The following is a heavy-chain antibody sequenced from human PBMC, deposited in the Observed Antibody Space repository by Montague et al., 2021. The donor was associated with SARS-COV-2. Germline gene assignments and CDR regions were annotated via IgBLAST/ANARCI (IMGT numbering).Heavy chain of an antibody. CDR1: GFTFSSYE. J-gene: IGHJ4*02. CDR3: ARDPYSSSWYANFDY. Sequence: SLRLSCAASGFTFSSYEMNWVRQAPGKGLEWVSYISSSGSTIYYADSVKGRFTISRDNATNSLYLQMNSLRAEDTAVYYCARDPYSSSWYANFDYWGQGTLVTGSA. CDR2: ISSSGSTI. V-gene: IGHV3-48*03. D-gene: IGHD6-13*01.